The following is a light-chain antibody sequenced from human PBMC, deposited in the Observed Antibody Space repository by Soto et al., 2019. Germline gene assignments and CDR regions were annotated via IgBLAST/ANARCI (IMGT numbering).Light chain of an antibody. V-gene: IGKV1-39*01. Sequence: DIQMTQSPSSLSASVGDRVTITCRASQSISSYLNWYQQKPGKAPRLLISAAFSLQSGVPSRFSGSGSGTDYTLTISSLQPEDFATYYCQQSYSTPITFGQGTRLEIK. J-gene: IGKJ5*01. CDR1: QSISSY. CDR2: AAF. CDR3: QQSYSTPIT.